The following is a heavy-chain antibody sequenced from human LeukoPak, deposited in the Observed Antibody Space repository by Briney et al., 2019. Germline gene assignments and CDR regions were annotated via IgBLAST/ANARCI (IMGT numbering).Heavy chain of an antibody. J-gene: IGHJ4*02. V-gene: IGHV4-39*07. CDR2: INHSGST. CDR1: GASISSGGYY. D-gene: IGHD1-1*01. Sequence: SETLSLTCTVSGASISSGGYYWGWIRQPPGKGLEWIGEINHSGSTNYNPSLKSRVTISVDTSKNQFSLKLSSVTAADTAVYYCARLGLETVYYFDYWGQGTLVTVSS. CDR3: ARLGLETVYYFDY.